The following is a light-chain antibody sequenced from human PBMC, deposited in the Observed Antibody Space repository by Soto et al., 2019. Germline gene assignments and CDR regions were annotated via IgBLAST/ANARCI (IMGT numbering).Light chain of an antibody. Sequence: IVMTQSPDSLAVSLGERATINCKSSQSVLYSSNNKNYLAWYQQRPGQPPKLLIYWASTRESGVPDRFSSSGSGTDFTLTITSLQAEDVAVYYCQQYESTPPTFGQGTKLEIK. V-gene: IGKV4-1*01. J-gene: IGKJ2*01. CDR1: QSVLYSSNNKNY. CDR2: WAS. CDR3: QQYESTPPT.